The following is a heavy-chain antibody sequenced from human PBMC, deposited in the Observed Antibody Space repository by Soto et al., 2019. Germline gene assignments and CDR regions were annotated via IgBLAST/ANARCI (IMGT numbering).Heavy chain of an antibody. CDR1: GFTFDDYG. J-gene: IGHJ6*03. Sequence: GGSLRLSCAASGFTFDDYGMSWVRQAPGKGLEWVSGINWNGGSTGYADSVKGRFTISRDNAKNSLYLQMNSLRAEDTALYHCARAAILIPIFDCSGGSCFKPPPPDYYYYMDVWGKGTTVTVSS. CDR2: INWNGGST. V-gene: IGHV3-20*01. CDR3: ARAAILIPIFDCSGGSCFKPPPPDYYYYMDV. D-gene: IGHD2-15*01.